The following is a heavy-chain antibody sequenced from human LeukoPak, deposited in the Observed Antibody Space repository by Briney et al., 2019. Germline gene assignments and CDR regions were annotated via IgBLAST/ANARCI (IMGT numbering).Heavy chain of an antibody. CDR1: GFTVSSIY. CDR3: AKDRFLEWLSPSGYFDY. CDR2: IYSDGNT. D-gene: IGHD3-3*01. J-gene: IGHJ4*02. Sequence: GGSLRLSCAVSGFTVSSIYMSWVRQAPGKGLEWVSFIYSDGNTYYADSVKGRFTISRDNSKNTLYLQMNSLRAEDTAVYYCAKDRFLEWLSPSGYFDYWGQGTLVTVSS. V-gene: IGHV3-53*05.